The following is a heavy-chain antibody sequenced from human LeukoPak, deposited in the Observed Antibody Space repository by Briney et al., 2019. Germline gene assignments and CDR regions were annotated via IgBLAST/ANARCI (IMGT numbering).Heavy chain of an antibody. CDR2: IYYSGST. V-gene: IGHV4-59*08. Sequence: SETLSLTCTVSGGSISSYYWSWIRQPPGKGLEWIGYIYYSGSTYYNPSLKSRVTISVDTSKNQFSLKLSSVTAADTAVYYCARGGVVVITFDYWGQGTLVTVSS. CDR3: ARGGVVVITFDY. CDR1: GGSISSYY. J-gene: IGHJ4*02. D-gene: IGHD3-22*01.